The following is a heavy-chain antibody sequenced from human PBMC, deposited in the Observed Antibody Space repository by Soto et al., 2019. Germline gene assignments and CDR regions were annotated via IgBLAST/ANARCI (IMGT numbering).Heavy chain of an antibody. J-gene: IGHJ1*01. CDR1: GVTFSSYD. D-gene: IGHD3-22*01. CDR3: AKGADYFNSNGYNLEYFGT. Sequence: GGSLRLSCAASGVTFSSYDRHWVRQATGKGLEWVSAIGTAGDTYYPGSVKGRFTISRENAKNSLYLQMNSLRAEDTAVYYCAKGADYFNSNGYNLEYFGTWAQGPLVPVS. V-gene: IGHV3-13*01. CDR2: IGTAGDT.